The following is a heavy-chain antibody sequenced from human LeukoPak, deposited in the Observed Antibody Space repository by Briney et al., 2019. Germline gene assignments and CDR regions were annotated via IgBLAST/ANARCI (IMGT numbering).Heavy chain of an antibody. V-gene: IGHV4-59*08. CDR1: GGAITNYY. Sequence: PSETLSLTCGVSGGAITNYYWNWIRQAPGKGLEWLGYIYYTGSTTYNPSVKSRITISLDTSTNQFSLRLSSVTAADTAVYYCARSVVRGVKRGYFDYWGQGTLVTVSS. CDR3: ARSVVRGVKRGYFDY. J-gene: IGHJ4*02. D-gene: IGHD3-10*01. CDR2: IYYTGST.